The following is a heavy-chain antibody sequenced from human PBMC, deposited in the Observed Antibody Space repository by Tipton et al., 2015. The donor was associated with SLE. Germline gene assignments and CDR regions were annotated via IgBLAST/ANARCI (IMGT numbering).Heavy chain of an antibody. D-gene: IGHD3-3*02. Sequence: TLSLTCTVSGASMRSSSYYWGWVRQPPGKGLEWIGNIHYGEKTYYNPSLESRVTISVDTSKNQFSLKVNSMTAADTAVYYCANVNHFSPFFDYWGQGILLTVSS. CDR3: ANVNHFSPFFDY. V-gene: IGHV4-39*07. CDR2: IHYGEKT. CDR1: GASMRSSSYY. J-gene: IGHJ4*02.